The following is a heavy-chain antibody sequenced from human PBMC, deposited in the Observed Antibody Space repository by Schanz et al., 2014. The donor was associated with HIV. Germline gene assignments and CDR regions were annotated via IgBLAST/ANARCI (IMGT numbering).Heavy chain of an antibody. V-gene: IGHV1-18*01. D-gene: IGHD1-26*01. Sequence: QVELVQSGPEVKKPGSSVKVSCKASGGHFASFGVSWVRQAPGQGLEWMGWISADNGNTNYAQKFQDRVTMTTDTSTSTAYMEVRSLSSEDTAMYYCARGLVGGGFWGQGTLVTVSS. J-gene: IGHJ4*02. CDR1: GGHFASFG. CDR2: ISADNGNT. CDR3: ARGLVGGGF.